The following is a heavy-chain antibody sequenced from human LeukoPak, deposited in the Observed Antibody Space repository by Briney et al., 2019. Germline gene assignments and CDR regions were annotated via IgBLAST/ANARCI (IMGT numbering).Heavy chain of an antibody. D-gene: IGHD3-10*01. Sequence: GESLKISCKGSGYSFTSYWIGWVCQMPGKGLEWMGIIYPGDSDTRYSPSFQGQVTISADKSISTAYLQWSSLKASDTAMYYCARQFYNYYGSGSHLDYWGQGTLVTVSS. V-gene: IGHV5-51*01. CDR1: GYSFTSYW. CDR3: ARQFYNYYGSGSHLDY. CDR2: IYPGDSDT. J-gene: IGHJ4*02.